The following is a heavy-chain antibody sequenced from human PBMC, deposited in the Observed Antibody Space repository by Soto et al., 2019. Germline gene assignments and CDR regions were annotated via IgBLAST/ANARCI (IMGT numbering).Heavy chain of an antibody. V-gene: IGHV4-61*03. D-gene: IGHD5-18*01. CDR1: GASVSSGTYY. Sequence: QVQLQESGPGLVKPSETLSLTCTVFGASVSSGTYYWSWIRQAPGKGLEWVGHIYYTGSTNYNPSLNYRVTISVDTSKNHFSLQLTSVTAADTAVYYCARGAGFSYASTWFDIWGQGTLVTVSS. CDR2: IYYTGST. CDR3: ARGAGFSYASTWFDI. J-gene: IGHJ5*02.